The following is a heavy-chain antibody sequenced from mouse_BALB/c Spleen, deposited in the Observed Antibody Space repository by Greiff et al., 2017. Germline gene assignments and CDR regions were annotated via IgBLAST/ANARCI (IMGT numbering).Heavy chain of an antibody. CDR2: INSNGGST. D-gene: IGHD1-2*01. CDR1: GFTFSSYG. J-gene: IGHJ4*01. V-gene: IGHV5-6-3*01. Sequence: EVQGVESGGGLVQPGGSLKLSCAASGFTFSSYGMSWVRQTPDKRLELVATINSNGGSTYYPDSVKGRFTISRDNAKNTLYLQMSSLKSEDTAMYYCARGPTAQYYYAMDYWGQGTSVTVSS. CDR3: ARGPTAQYYYAMDY.